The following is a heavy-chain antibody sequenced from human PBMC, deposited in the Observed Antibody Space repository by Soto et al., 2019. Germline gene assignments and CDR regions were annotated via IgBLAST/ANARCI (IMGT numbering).Heavy chain of an antibody. D-gene: IGHD4-4*01. Sequence: QVQLVESGGGVVQPGRSLRLSCAASGFTFSSYGMHWVRQAPGKGLEWVAVIWYDGSSKYYADSVKGRFTISRDNSKNTLYLQMNSLRAEDTAVYYCARALMTTGFDPWGQGTLVTVSS. J-gene: IGHJ5*02. CDR2: IWYDGSSK. CDR3: ARALMTTGFDP. CDR1: GFTFSSYG. V-gene: IGHV3-33*01.